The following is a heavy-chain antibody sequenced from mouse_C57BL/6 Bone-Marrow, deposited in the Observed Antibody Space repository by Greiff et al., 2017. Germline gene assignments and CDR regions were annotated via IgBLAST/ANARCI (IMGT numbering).Heavy chain of an antibody. CDR1: GYTFTSYW. V-gene: IGHV1-55*01. Sequence: QVQLQQPGAELVKPGASVKMSCKASGYTFTSYWITWVKQRPGQGLAWIGDIYPGSGSTNYNEQFKSKATLTVDTPSSTAYLQLSSLTSEDSSVYDCARPYYSNYWYFDVWGTGTTVTVSA. J-gene: IGHJ1*03. CDR3: ARPYYSNYWYFDV. CDR2: IYPGSGST. D-gene: IGHD2-5*01.